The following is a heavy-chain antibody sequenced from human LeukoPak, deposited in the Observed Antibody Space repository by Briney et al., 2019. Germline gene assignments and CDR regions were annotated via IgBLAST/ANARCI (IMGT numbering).Heavy chain of an antibody. D-gene: IGHD3-10*01. CDR1: VFTFSRYV. CDR3: ATLGLWFGELLFDY. V-gene: IGHV3-30*02. CDR2: IRYDGSNK. J-gene: IGHJ4*02. Sequence: GGSLRLSCAASVFTFSRYVMHWVRQAAGKGLDWVAFIRYDGSNKYYADSVKGRFTISRDNSKNTLYLQMNSLRAEDTAVYYCATLGLWFGELLFDYWGQGTLVTVSS.